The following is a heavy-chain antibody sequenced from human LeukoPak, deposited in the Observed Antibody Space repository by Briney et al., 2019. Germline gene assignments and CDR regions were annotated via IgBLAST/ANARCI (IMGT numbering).Heavy chain of an antibody. CDR2: ISKIGSDT. V-gene: IGHV3-23*05. Sequence: GGSLRLSCAASGFTFSSHAMTWVRQAPGKGLEWVSGISKIGSDTYYADSVKGPFIISRDNSKSTMSLQINSLRAEDTATYYCARRQVGYTFGSPDCWGQGTLVTVSS. D-gene: IGHD5-18*01. CDR3: ARRQVGYTFGSPDC. J-gene: IGHJ4*02. CDR1: GFTFSSHA.